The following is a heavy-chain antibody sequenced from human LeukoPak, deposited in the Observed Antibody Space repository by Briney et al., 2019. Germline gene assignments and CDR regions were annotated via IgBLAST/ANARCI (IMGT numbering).Heavy chain of an antibody. J-gene: IGHJ5*02. CDR3: ASYYYDSIRGFDP. V-gene: IGHV3-21*01. Sequence: GGSLRLSCTASGFTFNGYSMNWVRQAPGKGLEWVSSISTSSSYIYYADSVKGRFTISRDNSKNTLYLQMNSLRAEDTAVYYCASYYYDSIRGFDPWGQGTLVTVSS. CDR2: ISTSSSYI. D-gene: IGHD3-22*01. CDR1: GFTFNGYS.